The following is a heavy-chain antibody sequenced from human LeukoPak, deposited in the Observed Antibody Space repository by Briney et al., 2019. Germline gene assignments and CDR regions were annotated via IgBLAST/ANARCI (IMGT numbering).Heavy chain of an antibody. Sequence: RASVKVSCKASGGTFSSYAISWVRQAPGQGLEWMGGIIPIFGTANYAQKFQGRVTITADESTSTAYMELSSLRSEDTAVYYCARGANYYDSSGYYPFDYWGQGTLVTVSS. V-gene: IGHV1-69*01. CDR1: GGTFSSYA. CDR2: IIPIFGTA. D-gene: IGHD3-22*01. J-gene: IGHJ4*02. CDR3: ARGANYYDSSGYYPFDY.